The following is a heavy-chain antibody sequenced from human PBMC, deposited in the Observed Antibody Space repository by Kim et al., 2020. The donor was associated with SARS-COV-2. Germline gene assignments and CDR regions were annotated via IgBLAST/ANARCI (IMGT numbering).Heavy chain of an antibody. V-gene: IGHV1-8*02. D-gene: IGHD6-19*01. CDR3: ARGIGEAAEQGDY. CDR2: VNPNCGNT. Sequence: ASVKVSCKASGYTFTSHNINWVRQATGQGLEWMGWVNPNCGNTGYVQKFQGKVTMTSNTSISTAYMELSSLRSEDTAVYYCARGIGEAAEQGDYWCQGTQATFS. CDR1: GYTFTSHN. J-gene: IGHJ4*02.